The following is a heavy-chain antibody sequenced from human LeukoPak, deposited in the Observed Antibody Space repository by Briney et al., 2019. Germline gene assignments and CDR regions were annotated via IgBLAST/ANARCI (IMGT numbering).Heavy chain of an antibody. V-gene: IGHV4-59*12. CDR3: ARLRDLYNIFDY. CDR2: IYYSGSS. J-gene: IGHJ4*02. D-gene: IGHD1-1*01. Sequence: PSETLPLTCTVSGGSISNSYWSWIRQPPGKGLEGIGYIYYSGSSNYNPSLKSRVTISVDTSKNQFSLKLSSVTAADTAVYYCARLRDLYNIFDYWGQGTLVTVSS. CDR1: GGSISNSY.